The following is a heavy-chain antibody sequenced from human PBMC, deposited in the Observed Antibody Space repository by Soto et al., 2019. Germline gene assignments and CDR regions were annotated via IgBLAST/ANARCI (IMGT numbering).Heavy chain of an antibody. CDR3: ARDFRAGIYYGSGSSIDY. D-gene: IGHD3-10*01. Sequence: QVQLVQSGAEVMKPGASVKVSCKASGYTFISYGINWVRQAPGQGLEWMGWISAYNGNTNYAQKLQGRVTMTTDTSTSTGYMELRSLRSDDTAVYYCARDFRAGIYYGSGSSIDYWGQGPLVTVSS. V-gene: IGHV1-18*01. J-gene: IGHJ4*02. CDR1: GYTFISYG. CDR2: ISAYNGNT.